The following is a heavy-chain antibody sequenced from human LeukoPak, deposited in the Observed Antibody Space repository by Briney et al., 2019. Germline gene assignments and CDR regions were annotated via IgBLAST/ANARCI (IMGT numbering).Heavy chain of an antibody. CDR2: IIPIFGTA. CDR3: ARVHPQSYLDY. J-gene: IGHJ4*02. CDR1: GGTFSSYA. Sequence: ASVKVSCKASGGTFSSYAISWVRQAPGQGLEWMGGIIPIFGTANYAQKFRGRVTITADEFTSTAYMELSSLRSEDTAVYYCARVHPQSYLDYWGQGTLVTVSS. V-gene: IGHV1-69*13. D-gene: IGHD5-24*01.